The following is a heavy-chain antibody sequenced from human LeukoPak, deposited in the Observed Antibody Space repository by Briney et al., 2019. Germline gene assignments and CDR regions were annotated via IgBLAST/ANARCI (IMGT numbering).Heavy chain of an antibody. D-gene: IGHD5-18*01. CDR3: ARDWGSYSYGYLSWFDP. CDR2: MSSSSSYI. V-gene: IGHV3-21*01. CDR1: GFSFSSYN. J-gene: IGHJ5*02. Sequence: PGGSLRLSCAASGFSFSSYNMNWVRQAPGKGLEWVSFMSSSSSYIYYADSVKGRFTISRDNAKNSLYLQMNSLRAEDTAVYYCARDWGSYSYGYLSWFDPWGQGTLVTVSS.